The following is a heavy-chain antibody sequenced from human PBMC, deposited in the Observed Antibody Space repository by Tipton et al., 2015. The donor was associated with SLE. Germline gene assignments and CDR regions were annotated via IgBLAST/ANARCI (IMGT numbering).Heavy chain of an antibody. D-gene: IGHD6-13*01. J-gene: IGHJ4*02. CDR2: IYPGDSDT. Sequence: QSGAEVKKPGESLKISCKGSGYSFTSYWIGWVRQMPGKGLEWMGIIYPGDSDTRYSPSFQGQVTISADKSISTAYLQWSSLKASDTAMYYCARQRGGSTYSSSPYYFDYWGQGTLVTVSS. CDR1: GYSFTSYW. CDR3: ARQRGGSTYSSSPYYFDY. V-gene: IGHV5-51*01.